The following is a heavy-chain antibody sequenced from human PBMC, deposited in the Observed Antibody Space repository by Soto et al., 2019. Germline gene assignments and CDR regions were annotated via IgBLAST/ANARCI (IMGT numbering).Heavy chain of an antibody. J-gene: IGHJ6*02. CDR2: IIPILGIA. D-gene: IGHD5-12*01. V-gene: IGHV1-69*02. CDR3: ARGGDIVATLEYYGMDV. Sequence: QVQLVQSGAEVKKPGSSVKVSCKASGGTFSSYTISWVRQAPGQGLEWMGRIIPILGIANYAQKFQGRVTITADNSTSTAYTELSSLRSEDTAVYYCARGGDIVATLEYYGMDVWGQGTTVTVSS. CDR1: GGTFSSYT.